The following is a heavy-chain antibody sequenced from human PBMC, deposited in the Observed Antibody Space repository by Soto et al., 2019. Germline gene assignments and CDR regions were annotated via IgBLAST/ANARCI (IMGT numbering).Heavy chain of an antibody. CDR2: MSYDGSNE. Sequence: QVQLVESGGGVVQPGRSLRLSCAASGFTFSHYAMHWVRQAPGKGLEWVALMSYDGSNEYYADSVKGRFTISRDKSKNTLYLQMNSRRAEDTAVYYCAKDGSHNFDYWGQGTLVTVSA. CDR1: GFTFSHYA. J-gene: IGHJ4*02. D-gene: IGHD1-26*01. V-gene: IGHV3-30*18. CDR3: AKDGSHNFDY.